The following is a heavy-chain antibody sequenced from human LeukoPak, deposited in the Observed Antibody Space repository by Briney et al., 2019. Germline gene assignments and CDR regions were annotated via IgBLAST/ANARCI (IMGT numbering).Heavy chain of an antibody. J-gene: IGHJ2*01. CDR1: GGSITSDY. CDR2: IENSGRT. CDR3: ASQTLPGWYFNV. Sequence: SETLSLTCIVSGGSITSDYWSWIRQPPGKGLEWIGYIENSGRTEYNPSLMSRITISVDTSKIQFSLMLSPVTAADTAFYYCASQTLPGWYFNVWGRGTLVTVSS. V-gene: IGHV4-59*01.